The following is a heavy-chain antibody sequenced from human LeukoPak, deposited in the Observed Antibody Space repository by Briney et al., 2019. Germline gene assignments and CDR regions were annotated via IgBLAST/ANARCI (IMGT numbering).Heavy chain of an antibody. J-gene: IGHJ4*02. CDR3: ARGRIFMVRGVIKNYFDY. CDR2: INHSGST. V-gene: IGHV4-34*01. CDR1: GGSFSDYY. Sequence: SETLSLTCGVYGGSFSDYYWSWIRQPPGKELEWIGEINHSGSTNYNPSLKSRVTISVDTSKNQFSLKLSSVTAADTAVYYCARGRIFMVRGVIKNYFDYWGQGTLVTVSS. D-gene: IGHD3-10*01.